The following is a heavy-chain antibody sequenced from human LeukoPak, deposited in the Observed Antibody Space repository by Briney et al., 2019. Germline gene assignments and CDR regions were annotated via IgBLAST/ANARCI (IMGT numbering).Heavy chain of an antibody. CDR1: GGSISTHY. D-gene: IGHD3-3*02. J-gene: IGHJ4*02. Sequence: SESLSLTCTVSGGSISTHYWNWIRQAPGKGLEWVGYIYNIGRSNYSPSLRNRITMSLDTSTNQFSLKVSSLTAADTAVYYCAGSSDIYYFDQWGQGTLVTVSS. CDR2: IYNIGRS. V-gene: IGHV4-59*11. CDR3: AGSSDIYYFDQ.